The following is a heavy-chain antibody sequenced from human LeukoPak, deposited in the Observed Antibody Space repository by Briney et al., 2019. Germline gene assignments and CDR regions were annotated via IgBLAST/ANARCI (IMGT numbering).Heavy chain of an antibody. D-gene: IGHD2-2*01. V-gene: IGHV3-64*01. Sequence: GGSLRLSCTASGFTFSNYSMHWVRQAPGKGLEYVSAISSNAGSTYYANSVKGRFTISRDNSKNTLYLQMGSLRAEDMAVYYCARGPQDIVVVPAALPLDYYYYMDVWGKGTTVTVSS. CDR1: GFTFSNYS. CDR3: ARGPQDIVVVPAALPLDYYYYMDV. J-gene: IGHJ6*03. CDR2: ISSNAGST.